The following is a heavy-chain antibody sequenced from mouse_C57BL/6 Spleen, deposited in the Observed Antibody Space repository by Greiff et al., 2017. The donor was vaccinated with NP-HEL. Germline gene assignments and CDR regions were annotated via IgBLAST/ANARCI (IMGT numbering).Heavy chain of an antibody. V-gene: IGHV5-17*01. Sequence: EVKLMESGGGLVKPGGSLKLSCAASGFTFSDYGMHWVRQAPEKGLEWVAYISSGSSTIYYADTVKGRFTISRDNAKNALFLQMTSLRSQDTAMYYCATGTVYYCAMDYWGQGTSVTVSS. CDR2: ISSGSSTI. CDR3: ATGTVYYCAMDY. D-gene: IGHD4-1*01. CDR1: GFTFSDYG. J-gene: IGHJ4*01.